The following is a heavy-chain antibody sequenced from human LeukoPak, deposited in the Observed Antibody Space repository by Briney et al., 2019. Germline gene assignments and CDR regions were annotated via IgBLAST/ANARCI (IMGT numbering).Heavy chain of an antibody. CDR3: ARVSSGCFDY. CDR2: IYSGGST. J-gene: IGHJ4*02. D-gene: IGHD6-19*01. Sequence: GGSLRLSCAASGFTVSSNYMSWVRQAPGKGLEWVSVIYSGGSTYYADSVEGRFTISRDNSKNTLYLQMNSLRAEDTAVYYCARVSSGCFDYWGQGTLVTVSS. CDR1: GFTVSSNY. V-gene: IGHV3-53*01.